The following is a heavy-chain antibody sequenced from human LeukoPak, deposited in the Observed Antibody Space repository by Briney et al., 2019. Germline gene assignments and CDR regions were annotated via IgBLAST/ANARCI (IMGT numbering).Heavy chain of an antibody. Sequence: SETLSLTCAVYGGSFSGYYWSWIRQPPGKGLEWIGYIYYSGGTYLNPSLKSRVTISVDGSKNQFSLKLNSATAADTAMYYCADSSVTGAFDFWGQGKMVIVSS. J-gene: IGHJ3*01. CDR2: IYYSGGT. CDR3: ADSSVTGAFDF. D-gene: IGHD3-22*01. V-gene: IGHV4-34*01. CDR1: GGSFSGYY.